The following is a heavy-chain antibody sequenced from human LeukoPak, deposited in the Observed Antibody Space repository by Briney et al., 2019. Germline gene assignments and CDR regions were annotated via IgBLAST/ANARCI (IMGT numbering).Heavy chain of an antibody. V-gene: IGHV1-2*02. Sequence: ASVKVSCKASGYTFTGCYMHWVRQAPGQGLEWMGWINPNSGGTNYAQKFQGRVTMTRDTSISTAYMELSRLRSDDTAVYYCAREGSTMVRGVTLDIWGQGTMVTVSS. CDR1: GYTFTGCY. CDR2: INPNSGGT. J-gene: IGHJ3*02. D-gene: IGHD3-10*01. CDR3: AREGSTMVRGVTLDI.